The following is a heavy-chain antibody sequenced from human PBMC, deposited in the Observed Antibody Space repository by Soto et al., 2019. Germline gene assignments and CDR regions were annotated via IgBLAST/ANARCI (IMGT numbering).Heavy chain of an antibody. Sequence: GGSLRLSCAASGFTFSSYWMSWVRQAPGKGLEWVANIKQDGSEKYYVDSVKGRFTISRDNAKNSLYLQMNSLRAEDTAVYYCARGNYDFWSGYYYYYYYMDVWGKGTTVTVSS. CDR3: ARGNYDFWSGYYYYYYYMDV. CDR1: GFTFSSYW. CDR2: IKQDGSEK. V-gene: IGHV3-7*01. J-gene: IGHJ6*03. D-gene: IGHD3-3*01.